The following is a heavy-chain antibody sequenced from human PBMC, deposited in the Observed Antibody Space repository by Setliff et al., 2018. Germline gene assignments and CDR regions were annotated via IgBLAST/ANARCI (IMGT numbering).Heavy chain of an antibody. CDR1: GGSIRSSSYY. V-gene: IGHV4-39*07. D-gene: IGHD3-10*01. J-gene: IGHJ4*02. CDR2: IYHSGSS. Sequence: LSLTCTVSGGSIRSSSYYWGWIRQPPGEGLEWIGSIYHSGSSYYNPSLKSRVTISVDTSKNQFSLKLSSVTAADAALYYCAASRAYTGAVEEWFLPKTFDFWGQGSPVTVSS. CDR3: AASRAYTGAVEEWFLPKTFDF.